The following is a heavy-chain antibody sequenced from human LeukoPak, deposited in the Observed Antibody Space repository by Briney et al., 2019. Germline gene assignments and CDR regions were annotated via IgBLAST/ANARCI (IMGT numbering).Heavy chain of an antibody. D-gene: IGHD3-10*01. V-gene: IGHV4-59*08. Sequence: SETLSLTCTVSGGSISSNYWSWIRQPPGKGLEWIGYIYYSGSTNYNPSLKSRVTISVDTSKNQFSLKLSSVTAADTAVYYCARHYYNSEHDWFDPWGQGTLVTVSS. J-gene: IGHJ5*02. CDR2: IYYSGST. CDR3: ARHYYNSEHDWFDP. CDR1: GGSISSNY.